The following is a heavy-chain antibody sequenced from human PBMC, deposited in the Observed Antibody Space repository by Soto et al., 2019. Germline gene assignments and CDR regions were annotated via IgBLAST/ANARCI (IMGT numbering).Heavy chain of an antibody. Sequence: GESLKISCQGSGYTFTTYWIGWVRQMPGKGLEWMGIIHPRDSDTRYSPSFQGQVTISVDTSKNQFSLKLSSVTAADTAVYYCARESSWFDPWGQGTLVTVSS. CDR2: IHPRDSDT. V-gene: IGHV5-51*01. CDR1: GYTFTTYW. J-gene: IGHJ5*02. CDR3: ARESSWFDP.